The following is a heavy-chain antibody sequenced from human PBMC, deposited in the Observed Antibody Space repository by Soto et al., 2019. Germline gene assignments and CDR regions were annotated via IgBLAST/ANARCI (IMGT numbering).Heavy chain of an antibody. V-gene: IGHV4-39*07. CDR1: GGSISSSSYY. CDR3: ARVPDY. Sequence: SETLSLTCTVSGGSISSSSYYWGWIRQPPGKGLEWIGSIYYSGSTYYNPSLKSRVTISVDSSKNQFSLRLSSVTAADTAVYYCARVPDYWGQGTLVTVSS. J-gene: IGHJ4*02. CDR2: IYYSGST.